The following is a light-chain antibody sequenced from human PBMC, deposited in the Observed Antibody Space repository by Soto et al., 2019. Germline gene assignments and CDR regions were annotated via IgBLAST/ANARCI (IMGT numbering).Light chain of an antibody. CDR2: GAS. V-gene: IGKV3-15*01. CDR3: QQYNNSPPT. J-gene: IGKJ1*01. Sequence: EIVMTQSPGTLTLSPGDTATLSCRASQSLGSDLAWYQQKPGQAPRLLIFGASARPTGIPARISGSGSGTEFTLTISSLRSEDFAVYYFQQYNNSPPTVGQGTKVEVK. CDR1: QSLGSD.